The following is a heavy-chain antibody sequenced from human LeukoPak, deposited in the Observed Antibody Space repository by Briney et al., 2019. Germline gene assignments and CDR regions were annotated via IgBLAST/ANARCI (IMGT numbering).Heavy chain of an antibody. CDR3: AKEGNSGWVPKY. CDR1: GYTFTSYY. CDR2: INPSGATT. D-gene: IGHD6-19*01. V-gene: IGHV1-46*01. Sequence: GASVKVSCKASGYTFTSYYIHWVRHAPGQGLEWMGMINPSGATTTYAQNFQGRVTMTRDTSTRTAYMELSSLRSEDTAVYYCAKEGNSGWVPKYWGQGTLVTVSS. J-gene: IGHJ4*02.